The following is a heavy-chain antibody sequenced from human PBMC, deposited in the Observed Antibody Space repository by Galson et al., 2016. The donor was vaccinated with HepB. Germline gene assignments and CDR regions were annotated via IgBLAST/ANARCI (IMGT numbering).Heavy chain of an antibody. CDR2: IIPIFGTA. CDR1: GGTFISYA. J-gene: IGHJ6*02. D-gene: IGHD2-21*01. CDR3: VGQGYCGGDCYWGGMDV. Sequence: SVKVSCKASGGTFISYAISWVRQAPGQGLEWMGGIIPIFGTANYAQNFQGRVAITADESTPTAYMELISLRSEDTAVYYCVGQGYCGGDCYWGGMDVWGQGTTVIVSS. V-gene: IGHV1-69*13.